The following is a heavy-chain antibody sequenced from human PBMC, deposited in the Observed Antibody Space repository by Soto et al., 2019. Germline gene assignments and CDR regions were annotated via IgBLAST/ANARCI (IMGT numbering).Heavy chain of an antibody. D-gene: IGHD2-15*01. CDR1: GYTFTSYG. CDR2: ISAYNGNT. J-gene: IGHJ3*02. CDR3: ARDGIVVVVADDAFDI. Sequence: ATVKVSCKASGYTFTSYGISWVRQAPGQGLEWMGWISAYNGNTNYAQKLQGRVTMTTDTSTRTAYMELRSLRSDDTAVYYCARDGIVVVVADDAFDIWGQRKMVTVSS. V-gene: IGHV1-18*01.